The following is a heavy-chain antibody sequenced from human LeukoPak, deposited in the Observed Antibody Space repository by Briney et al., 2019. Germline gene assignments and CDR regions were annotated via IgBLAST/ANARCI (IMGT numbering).Heavy chain of an antibody. Sequence: GGSLRLSCTASGISFGDNALSWVRQAPGKGLEWVGFIRSKVYGGTTEYAASVKGRFTISRDDSTGIAYLQMNSLKTEDTAVYYCARQIRTTTDYLDYWGQGTLVTVSS. CDR1: GISFGDNA. V-gene: IGHV3-49*04. D-gene: IGHD4-17*01. CDR3: ARQIRTTTDYLDY. J-gene: IGHJ4*02. CDR2: IRSKVYGGTT.